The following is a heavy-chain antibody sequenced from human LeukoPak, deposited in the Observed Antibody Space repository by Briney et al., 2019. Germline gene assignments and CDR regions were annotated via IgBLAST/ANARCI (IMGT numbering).Heavy chain of an antibody. V-gene: IGHV3-13*01. CDR2: IGVTGVT. CDR1: GFAFSKDD. CDR3: TKGFCGSRAACAGPSYYYF. J-gene: IGHJ2*01. Sequence: RGSLRLSCAASGFAFSKDDFHWVRQAPGTGLGWVAGIGVTGVTYYADSVKGRFTMSREAAANSLSLPMRSLAVGAPALYYCTKGFCGSRAACAGPSYYYFWGRGALVTVSS. D-gene: IGHD2-15*01.